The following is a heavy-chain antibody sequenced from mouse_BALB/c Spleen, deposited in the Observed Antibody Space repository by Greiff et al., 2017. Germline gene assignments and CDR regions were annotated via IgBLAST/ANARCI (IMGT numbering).Heavy chain of an antibody. CDR3: ARWGIYYGMEGAMDY. V-gene: IGHV1-7*01. D-gene: IGHD1-1*01. J-gene: IGHJ4*01. Sequence: QVQLQQSGAELAKPGASVKMSCKASGYTFTSYWMHWAKQRPGQGLEWIGYINPSTGYTEYNQKFKDKATLTADKSSSTAYMQLSSLTSEDSAVYYCARWGIYYGMEGAMDYWGQGTSVTVSS. CDR1: GYTFTSYW. CDR2: INPSTGYT.